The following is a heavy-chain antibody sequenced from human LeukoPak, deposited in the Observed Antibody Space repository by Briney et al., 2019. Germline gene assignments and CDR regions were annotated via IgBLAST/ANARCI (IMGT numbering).Heavy chain of an antibody. D-gene: IGHD1-14*01. J-gene: IGHJ6*02. V-gene: IGHV3-23*01. CDR3: AKGYYYTMDV. CDR1: AFIFSGHW. CDR2: ISVPAGNT. Sequence: GGSLRLSCEGSAFIFSGHWMNWVRQAPGKGLEWVSGISVPAGNTHYADSVKGRFTISRDNSKNTLYLQMNSLRAEDTAVYYCAKGYYYTMDVWGQGTTVTVSS.